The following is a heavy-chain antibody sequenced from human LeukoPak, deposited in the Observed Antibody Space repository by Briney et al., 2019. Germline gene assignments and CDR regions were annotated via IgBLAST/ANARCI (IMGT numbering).Heavy chain of an antibody. Sequence: TSETLSLTCAVYGGSFSGYYWSWIRQPPGKGLEWIGEINHSGSTNYNPSLKSRVTISVDTSKNQFSLKLSSVTAADTAVYYCARGRSSGWHGPFVNYFDYWGQGTLVTVSS. CDR2: INHSGST. CDR1: GGSFSGYY. D-gene: IGHD6-19*01. V-gene: IGHV4-34*01. J-gene: IGHJ4*02. CDR3: ARGRSSGWHGPFVNYFDY.